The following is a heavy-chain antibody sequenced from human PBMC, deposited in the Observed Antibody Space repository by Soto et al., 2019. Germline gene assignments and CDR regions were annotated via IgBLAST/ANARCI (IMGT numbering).Heavy chain of an antibody. CDR3: ARDGAIYCSSTSCYTPYYYGMDL. J-gene: IGHJ6*02. Sequence: QVQLVQSGAEVKKPGASVKVSCKASGYTFTSYGISWVRQAPGQGLEWMGWISAYNGNTNYAQKLQGRVTMTTDTSTITAYIELRILRSDDTAVYYCARDGAIYCSSTSCYTPYYYGMDLCGQGTTFTVSS. D-gene: IGHD2-2*02. V-gene: IGHV1-18*01. CDR2: ISAYNGNT. CDR1: GYTFTSYG.